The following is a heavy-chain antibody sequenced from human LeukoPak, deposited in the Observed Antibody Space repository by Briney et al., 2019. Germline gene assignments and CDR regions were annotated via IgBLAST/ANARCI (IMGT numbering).Heavy chain of an antibody. CDR1: GYTFTSYY. V-gene: IGHV7-4-1*02. D-gene: IGHD5-12*01. CDR2: INTNTGNP. Sequence: ASVKVSCKASGYTFTSYYMHWVRQAPGQGLEWMGWINTNTGNPTYAQGFTGRFVFSLDTSVSTAYLRLSSLKAEDTAVYYCARGLQRGYSGYDNDFDYWGQGTLVTVSS. J-gene: IGHJ4*02. CDR3: ARGLQRGYSGYDNDFDY.